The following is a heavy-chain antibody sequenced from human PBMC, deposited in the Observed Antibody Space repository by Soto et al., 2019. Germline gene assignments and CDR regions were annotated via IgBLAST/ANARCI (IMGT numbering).Heavy chain of an antibody. Sequence: QLQLQESGPGLVKPSETLSLTCTVSGGSISSSSYYWGWIRQPPGKGLEWIGSIYYSGSTYYNPSLKSRVTISVDTSKNQFSLKLSSVTAADTAVYYCASTLLWFGPRSNYFDYWGQGTLVTVSS. CDR2: IYYSGST. CDR1: GGSISSSSYY. J-gene: IGHJ4*02. V-gene: IGHV4-39*01. D-gene: IGHD3-10*01. CDR3: ASTLLWFGPRSNYFDY.